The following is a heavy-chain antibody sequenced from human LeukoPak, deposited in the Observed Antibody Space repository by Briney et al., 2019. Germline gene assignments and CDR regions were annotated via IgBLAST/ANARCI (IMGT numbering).Heavy chain of an antibody. CDR1: GGSISSYY. CDR3: ATPMVRGVINY. Sequence: SETLSLTCTVSGGSISSYYWSWIRQPPGKGLEWIGYIYYSGSTNYNPSLKSRVTISVDTSKNQFSLKLSSVTAADTAVYYCATPMVRGVINYWGQGTLVTVSS. D-gene: IGHD3-10*01. V-gene: IGHV4-59*08. CDR2: IYYSGST. J-gene: IGHJ4*02.